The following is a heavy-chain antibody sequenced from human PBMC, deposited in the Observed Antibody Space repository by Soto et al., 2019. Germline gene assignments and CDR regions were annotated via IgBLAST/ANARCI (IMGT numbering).Heavy chain of an antibody. J-gene: IGHJ4*02. Sequence: EVQLLESGGGLVQPGESLRLSCAASGFTFSSYAMSWVRQAPGKGLERVSVISGSDDSTYYADSVKGRFTISRDNSKNTLYLQMNSLRAEDTAVYSCAKRSSSSTFDYWGQGTLVTVSS. CDR2: ISGSDDST. V-gene: IGHV3-23*01. CDR3: AKRSSSSTFDY. CDR1: GFTFSSYA. D-gene: IGHD6-6*01.